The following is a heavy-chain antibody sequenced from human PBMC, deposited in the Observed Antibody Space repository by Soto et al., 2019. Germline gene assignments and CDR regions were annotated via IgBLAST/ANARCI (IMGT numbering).Heavy chain of an antibody. J-gene: IGHJ6*03. V-gene: IGHV1-8*01. CDR1: GYTFTSYD. CDR2: MNPNSGNT. Sequence: ASVKVSCKASGYTFTSYDINWVRQATGQGLEWMGWMNPNSGNTGYAQKFQGRVTMTRNTSISTAYMELSSLRSEDTAVYYCAREAAYYYYYYMDVWGNGTTVTVSS. CDR3: AREAAYYYYYYMDV.